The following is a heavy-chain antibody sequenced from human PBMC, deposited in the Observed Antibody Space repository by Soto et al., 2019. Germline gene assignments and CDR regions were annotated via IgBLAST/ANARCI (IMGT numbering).Heavy chain of an antibody. D-gene: IGHD2-15*01. CDR1: GGSFSGYY. V-gene: IGHV4-34*01. J-gene: IGHJ4*02. Sequence: QVQLQQWGAGLLKPSETLSLTCAVYGGSFSGYYWSWIRQPPGKGLEWIGEINHSGSTNYNPSLKSRVTISVDTSKNQFALKLRSVNAADTAVYYCARGRIGLHWGQGTLVTVSS. CDR3: ARGRIGLH. CDR2: INHSGST.